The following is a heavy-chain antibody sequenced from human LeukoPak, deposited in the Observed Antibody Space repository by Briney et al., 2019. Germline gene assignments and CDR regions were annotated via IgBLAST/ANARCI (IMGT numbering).Heavy chain of an antibody. CDR3: ASSPYGGYSFDY. Sequence: GGSLRLSCAASGFTFSSYWMHWVRQAPGKGLVGVSRINSDGSSTSYADSVKGRFTISRDNAKNTLYLQMNSLRAEDTAVYYCASSPYGGYSFDYWGQGTLVTVSS. CDR2: INSDGSST. J-gene: IGHJ4*02. V-gene: IGHV3-74*01. D-gene: IGHD4-23*01. CDR1: GFTFSSYW.